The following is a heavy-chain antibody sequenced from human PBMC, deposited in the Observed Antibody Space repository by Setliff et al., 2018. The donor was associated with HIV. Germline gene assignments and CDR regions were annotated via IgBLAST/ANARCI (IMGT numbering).Heavy chain of an antibody. Sequence: ASVKVSCKASGGTFSSYDINWVRQATGQGLEWMGWMNPNSGNTDYAQKFRDRVTLTTDTSTSTAYMEIKSLTSDDTAVYYCARGYCGGGICYSPNWLDPWGQGTLVTVSS. J-gene: IGHJ5*02. D-gene: IGHD2-15*01. V-gene: IGHV1-8*02. CDR2: MNPNSGNT. CDR3: ARGYCGGGICYSPNWLDP. CDR1: GGTFSSYD.